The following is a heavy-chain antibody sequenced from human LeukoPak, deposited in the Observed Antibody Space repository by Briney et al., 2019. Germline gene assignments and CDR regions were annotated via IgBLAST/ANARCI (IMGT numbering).Heavy chain of an antibody. CDR3: ARQDLNYLKTYYYYGMDV. V-gene: IGHV4-30-2*01. Sequence: PSETLSLTCAVSGGSISSGGYSWSWIRQPPGKGLEWIGYIYHSGSTYYNPSLKSRVTISVDTSKNQFSLKLSSVTAADTAVYYCARQDLNYLKTYYYYGMDVWGQGTTVTVSS. CDR1: GGSISSGGYS. J-gene: IGHJ6*02. D-gene: IGHD1-7*01. CDR2: IYHSGST.